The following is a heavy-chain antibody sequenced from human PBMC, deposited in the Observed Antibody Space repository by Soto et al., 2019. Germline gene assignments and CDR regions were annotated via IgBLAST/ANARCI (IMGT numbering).Heavy chain of an antibody. J-gene: IGHJ4*02. D-gene: IGHD5-12*01. CDR1: GFTFTTFD. Sequence: EVQLLESGGGLVQPGASLRLSCASSGFTFTTFDMSWARQAPGKGLEWVSVVRGRDGSTSYADSLKGRFTISKDSSNHKLYPEMNSLRAEYTALYYFAKGAWLDYWGQGTLVTVSS. CDR2: VRGRDGST. CDR3: AKGAWLDY. V-gene: IGHV3-23*01.